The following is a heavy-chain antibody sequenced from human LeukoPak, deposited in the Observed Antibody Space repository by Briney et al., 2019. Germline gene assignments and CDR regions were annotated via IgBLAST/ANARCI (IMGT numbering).Heavy chain of an antibody. J-gene: IGHJ3*02. V-gene: IGHV3-30-3*01. CDR2: ISKDGSNQ. Sequence: GRSLRLSCAASGFTLSSYSIHWVRQAPGKGLEWVAFISKDGSNQYYADSVKGRFTISRDNSKNTLYLQMNSLRAEDTAVYYCARGPAYGAFEIWGERTMGTASS. D-gene: IGHD3-10*01. CDR1: GFTLSSYS. CDR3: ARGPAYGAFEI.